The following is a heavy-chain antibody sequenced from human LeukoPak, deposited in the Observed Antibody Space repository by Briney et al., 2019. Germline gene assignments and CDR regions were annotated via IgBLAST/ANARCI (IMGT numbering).Heavy chain of an antibody. V-gene: IGHV3-30*03. CDR3: ARDNAFDI. CDR2: ISYDGSNK. J-gene: IGHJ3*02. Sequence: GGSLRLSCAASGFTFSSYGMHWVRQAPGKGLEWVAVISYDGSNKYYADSVKGRFTISRDNSKNTLYLQMDSLRAEDTAVYYCARDNAFDIWGQGTMVTVSS. CDR1: GFTFSSYG.